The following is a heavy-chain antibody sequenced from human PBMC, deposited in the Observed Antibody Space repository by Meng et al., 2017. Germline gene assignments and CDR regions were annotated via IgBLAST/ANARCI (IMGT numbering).Heavy chain of an antibody. D-gene: IGHD1-26*01. CDR3: GTGGDYYSFHY. CDR1: GLNFNSYW. V-gene: IGHV3-74*01. CDR2: ISGDGSST. J-gene: IGHJ4*02. Sequence: EVQLWESAGGLVQPGGSLRLSCAASGLNFNSYWMHWVRQAPGKGLVWVSRISGDGSSTIYAESVKGRFTISRDNAKNTLYLQMNSLRGEDTAVYYCGTGGDYYSFHYWGQGTLVTVSS.